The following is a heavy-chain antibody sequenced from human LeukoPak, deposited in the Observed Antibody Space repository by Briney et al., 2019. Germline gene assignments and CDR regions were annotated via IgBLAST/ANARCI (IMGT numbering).Heavy chain of an antibody. D-gene: IGHD6-19*01. J-gene: IGHJ6*02. CDR3: ARRDSAMAGTQPDYYYGMDV. CDR2: IYPVDSAT. CDR1: GYNFPSYW. Sequence: KNGESLKISCKTSGYNFPSYWIAWVRQVPGKGLEWMGIIYPVDSATRYSPSFQGQVTISAHKSISTAYLQWSRLKASDTAMYYCARRDSAMAGTQPDYYYGMDVWGQGTAVTVSS. V-gene: IGHV5-51*01.